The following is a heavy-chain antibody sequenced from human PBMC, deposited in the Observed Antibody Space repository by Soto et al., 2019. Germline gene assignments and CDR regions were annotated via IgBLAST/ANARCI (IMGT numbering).Heavy chain of an antibody. J-gene: IGHJ4*02. CDR3: ARDQYYYDSSGYSDSNRDFDY. D-gene: IGHD3-22*01. Sequence: ASVKVSCKASGYTFTTYYLHWVRQAPGQGLEWMGIINPSSGSASYAQKLQGRVTMTRDTSTSTVYMELSSLRSEDTAVYYCARDQYYYDSSGYSDSNRDFDYWGQGTLVTVSS. CDR1: GYTFTTYY. CDR2: INPSSGSA. V-gene: IGHV1-46*04.